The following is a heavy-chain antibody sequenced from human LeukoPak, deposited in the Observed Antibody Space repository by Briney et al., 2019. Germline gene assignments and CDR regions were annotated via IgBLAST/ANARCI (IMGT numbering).Heavy chain of an antibody. CDR3: ARGAGSGWYFFYSY. D-gene: IGHD6-19*01. CDR1: GLTFSRYW. V-gene: IGHV3-7*03. Sequence: PGGSLRLSCAASGLTFSRYWMSWVRQAPGKGLEWVANIKQDGSEKYYVDSVKGRFTISRDNAKNSLYLQMNSLRAEDTALYYCARGAGSGWYFFYSYWGQGTLVTVSS. CDR2: IKQDGSEK. J-gene: IGHJ4*02.